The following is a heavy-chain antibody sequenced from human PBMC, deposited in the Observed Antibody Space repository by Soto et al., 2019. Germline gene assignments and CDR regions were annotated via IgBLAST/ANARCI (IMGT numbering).Heavy chain of an antibody. CDR3: AKDRKVPAANLPCYYYGMDV. Sequence: QVQLVESGGGVVQPGRSLRLSCAASGFTFSSYGMHWVRQAPGKGLEWVAVISYDGSNKYYADSVKGRFTISRDNSKNTLYLQMNSLRAEDTAVYYCAKDRKVPAANLPCYYYGMDVWGQGTTVTVSS. J-gene: IGHJ6*02. CDR2: ISYDGSNK. D-gene: IGHD2-2*01. V-gene: IGHV3-30*18. CDR1: GFTFSSYG.